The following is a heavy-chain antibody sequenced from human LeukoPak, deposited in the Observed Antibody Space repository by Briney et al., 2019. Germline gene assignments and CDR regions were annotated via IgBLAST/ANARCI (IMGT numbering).Heavy chain of an antibody. CDR3: ARGARVVGY. CDR1: GFTFSSYE. Sequence: GGSLGLSCAASGFTFSSYEMNWVRQAPGKGLDWVSYISSSGSTIYYADSVKGRFTISRDNAKNSLYLQMNSLRAEDTAVYYCARGARVVGYWGQGTLVTVSS. CDR2: ISSSGSTI. J-gene: IGHJ4*02. D-gene: IGHD2-15*01. V-gene: IGHV3-48*03.